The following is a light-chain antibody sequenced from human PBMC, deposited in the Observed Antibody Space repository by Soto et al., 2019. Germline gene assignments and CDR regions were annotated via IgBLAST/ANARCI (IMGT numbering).Light chain of an antibody. CDR3: QQYNSWPIT. CDR1: QSVSGF. Sequence: EIVLTQSPATLSLSPGERATLSFRASQSVSGFLAWFQQKPGQAPRLLIYDASKRATGIPARFSGSGSGTEFTLTISSLQSEDFEIYYCQQYNSWPITFGQGTRLEIK. V-gene: IGKV3D-15*01. J-gene: IGKJ5*01. CDR2: DAS.